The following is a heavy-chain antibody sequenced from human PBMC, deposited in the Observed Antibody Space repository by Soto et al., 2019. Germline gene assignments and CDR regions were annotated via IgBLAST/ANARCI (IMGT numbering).Heavy chain of an antibody. CDR2: ISYDGSNK. CDR3: ESDCSSHTCYRQGGMDV. V-gene: IGHV3-30-3*01. D-gene: IGHD2-2*02. J-gene: IGHJ6*02. CDR1: GFSLNSYA. Sequence: PGGSLRLSCAASGFSLNSYAMHWVRQAPGKGLEWVAVISYDGSNKFYGDSVKGRFTISRDNSKNTGYLQMDSLRTEDTAVYYCESDCSSHTCYRQGGMDVWGQGTTVTVSS.